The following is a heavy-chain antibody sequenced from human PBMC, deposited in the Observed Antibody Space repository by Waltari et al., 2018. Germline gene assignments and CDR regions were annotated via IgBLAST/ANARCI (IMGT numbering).Heavy chain of an antibody. CDR1: GGSISSHY. D-gene: IGHD6-13*01. J-gene: IGHJ4*02. Sequence: QVQLQESGPGLVKPSETLSLTCTVSGGSISSHYWSWIRQPPGKGLEWIGYIYYSGSTNYNPSLKSRVTISVDTSKNQFSLKLSSVTAADTAVYYCARGGGSWGRDYWGQGTLVTVSS. CDR2: IYYSGST. V-gene: IGHV4-59*11. CDR3: ARGGGSWGRDY.